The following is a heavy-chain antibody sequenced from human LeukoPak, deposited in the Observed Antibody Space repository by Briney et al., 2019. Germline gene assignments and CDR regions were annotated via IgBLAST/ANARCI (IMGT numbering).Heavy chain of an antibody. D-gene: IGHD4-17*01. CDR2: IMPLFGTA. V-gene: IGHV1-69*05. CDR1: GGTFNNSA. CDR3: ARDVHGDYGSGWFDP. Sequence: SVKVSCKTSGGTFNNSAISWVRQAPGQGLEWLGGIMPLFGTAGYAQKFQGRVTITKEESTRTVYLELTSLTSDDTAVYYCARDVHGDYGSGWFDPWGQGTLVSVSS. J-gene: IGHJ5*02.